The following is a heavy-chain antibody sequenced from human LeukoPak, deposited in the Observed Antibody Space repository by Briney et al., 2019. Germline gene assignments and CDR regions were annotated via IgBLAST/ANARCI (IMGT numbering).Heavy chain of an antibody. J-gene: IGHJ4*02. Sequence: ASVKVSCKTSGYTFTVKFLHWLRQAPGQGLEWMGGIEPNSGGAVYGQNFRGRVTVTRDTSVSTAYMELSRLRSDDTAVYYCARANLPITFGGVIVDYWGQGTLVTVSS. CDR1: GYTFTVKF. CDR3: ARANLPITFGGVIVDY. D-gene: IGHD3-16*02. CDR2: IEPNSGGA. V-gene: IGHV1-2*02.